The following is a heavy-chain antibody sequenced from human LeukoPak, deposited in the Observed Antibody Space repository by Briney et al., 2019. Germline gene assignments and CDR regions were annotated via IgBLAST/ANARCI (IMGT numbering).Heavy chain of an antibody. CDR1: GFTFSSYA. CDR3: AKNPGSYLGSWFDP. Sequence: GGSLRLSCAASGFTFSSYAMHWVRQAPDKGLEWVAVISYDGSSEYYADSVKGRFTISRDNSKNTLYLQMNSLRAEDTAVYYCAKNPGSYLGSWFDPWGQGTLVTVSS. V-gene: IGHV3-30*04. J-gene: IGHJ5*02. CDR2: ISYDGSSE. D-gene: IGHD3-10*01.